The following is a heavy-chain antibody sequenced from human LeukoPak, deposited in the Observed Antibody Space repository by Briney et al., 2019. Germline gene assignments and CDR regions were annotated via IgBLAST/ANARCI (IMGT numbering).Heavy chain of an antibody. CDR1: GYTFTSYG. V-gene: IGHV1-18*04. Sequence: ASVKVFCKASGYTFTSYGISWVRQAPGQGLEWMGWISAYNGNTNYAQKLQGRVTMTTDTSTSTVYMELRSLRSDDTAVYYCARDPGGSGSYSWFDPWGQGTLVTVSS. D-gene: IGHD3-10*01. J-gene: IGHJ5*02. CDR2: ISAYNGNT. CDR3: ARDPGGSGSYSWFDP.